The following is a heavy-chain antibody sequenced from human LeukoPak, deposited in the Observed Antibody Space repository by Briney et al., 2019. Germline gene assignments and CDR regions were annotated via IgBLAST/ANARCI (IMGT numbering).Heavy chain of an antibody. D-gene: IGHD6-19*01. CDR2: IRGIGGRT. CDR1: GFTFSSYA. Sequence: PGGSLRLSSAASGFTFSSYAMSWVRQAPGKVLGWVSAIRGIGGRTYYADSVKGWFTSSRDNSKNTLYLEMNSLRAEDTAVYYCAKVARIAVAGHFSKLFDYWGQGTLVTVSS. V-gene: IGHV3-23*01. CDR3: AKVARIAVAGHFSKLFDY. J-gene: IGHJ4*02.